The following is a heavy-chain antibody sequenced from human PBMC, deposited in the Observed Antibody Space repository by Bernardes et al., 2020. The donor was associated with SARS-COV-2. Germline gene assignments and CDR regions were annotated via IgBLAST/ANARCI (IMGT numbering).Heavy chain of an antibody. CDR2: ISSSSSTI. J-gene: IGHJ4*02. CDR1: GFTFSSYS. CDR3: ARELAARPDY. V-gene: IGHV3-48*01. D-gene: IGHD6-6*01. Sequence: GSLRLSCAASGFTFSSYSMNWVRQAPGKGLEWVSYISSSSSTIYYADSVKGRFTISRDNAKNSLYLQMNSLRAEDTAVYYCARELAARPDYWGQGTLVTVSS.